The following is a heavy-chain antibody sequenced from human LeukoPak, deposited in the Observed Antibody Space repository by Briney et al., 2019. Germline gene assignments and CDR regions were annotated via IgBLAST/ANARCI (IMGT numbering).Heavy chain of an antibody. V-gene: IGHV3-23*01. D-gene: IGHD1-26*01. CDR3: AKQNIVEATPTKYNWFDP. Sequence: GGSLRLSCAASGFTFSSYAMSWVRQAPGKGLEWVSAISGSGGSTYYADSVKGRFTISRDNSKNTLYLQMNSLRAEDTAVYYCAKQNIVEATPTKYNWFDPWGQGTLVTVSS. J-gene: IGHJ5*02. CDR1: GFTFSSYA. CDR2: ISGSGGST.